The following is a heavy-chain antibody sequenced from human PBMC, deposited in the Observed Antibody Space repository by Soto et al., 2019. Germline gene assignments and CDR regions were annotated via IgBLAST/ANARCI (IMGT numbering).Heavy chain of an antibody. Sequence: PGGSLRLSCAASGFTFSTYWMHWVRQGPGKGLVWVSRINSDGSITSYADSVKGRFTTSRDNTKNTLYLQMNSLKAEDTALYYCAKVPREYCSGGSCYRALHFDYWGQGTLVTVSS. J-gene: IGHJ4*02. CDR3: AKVPREYCSGGSCYRALHFDY. V-gene: IGHV3-74*01. D-gene: IGHD2-15*01. CDR2: INSDGSIT. CDR1: GFTFSTYW.